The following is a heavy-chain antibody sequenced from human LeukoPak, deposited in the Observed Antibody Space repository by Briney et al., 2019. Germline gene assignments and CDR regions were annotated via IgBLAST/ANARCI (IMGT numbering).Heavy chain of an antibody. J-gene: IGHJ4*02. CDR1: GFTVSSNS. CDR3: ARLNFGDDY. Sequence: GGSLRLSCAAPGFTVSSNSINWVRQAPGKGLEWASLIYGSTSADYADSVKGRFTISRDTSMNTVYLQMNSLRAEDTAVYYCARLNFGDDYWGQGTLVTVSS. V-gene: IGHV3-66*01. D-gene: IGHD4-17*01. CDR2: IYGSTSA.